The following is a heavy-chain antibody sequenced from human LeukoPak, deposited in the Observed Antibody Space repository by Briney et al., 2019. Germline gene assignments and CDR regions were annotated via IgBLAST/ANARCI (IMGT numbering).Heavy chain of an antibody. D-gene: IGHD2-15*01. CDR3: ARLASREGYCSGGSCRKRLGSGDY. Sequence: GASVEVSCKASGGTFSSYAISWVRQAPGQGLEWMGGIIPIFGTANYAQKFQGRVTITADESTSTAYMELSSLRSEDTAAYYCARLASREGYCSGGSCRKRLGSGDYWGQGTLVTVSS. J-gene: IGHJ4*02. CDR2: IIPIFGTA. CDR1: GGTFSSYA. V-gene: IGHV1-69*13.